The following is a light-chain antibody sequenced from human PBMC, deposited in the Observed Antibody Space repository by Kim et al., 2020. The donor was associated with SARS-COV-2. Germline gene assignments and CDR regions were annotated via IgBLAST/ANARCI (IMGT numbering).Light chain of an antibody. J-gene: IGKJ2*03. CDR2: GAS. CDR1: QSVSSN. Sequence: EIVMTQSPATLSVSPGERATLSCRASQSVSSNLAWYQQKPGQPPRLLIYGASTRATSVPARFSGSGSGTEFTLTISSLQSEDFEVYYCQKKITCPYRFAQGPKLE. CDR3: QKKITCPYR. V-gene: IGKV3-15*01.